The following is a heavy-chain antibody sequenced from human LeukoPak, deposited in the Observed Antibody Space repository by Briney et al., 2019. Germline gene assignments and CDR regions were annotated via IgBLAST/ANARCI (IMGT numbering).Heavy chain of an antibody. J-gene: IGHJ5*02. D-gene: IGHD3-16*01. V-gene: IGHV3-11*04. Sequence: GGSLRLSCAASGFTLNDYYMSWIRQAPGKGLEWISYISGSGTTIYCADSVKGRFTISRDTAKNSLFLQISSLRVDDTAVYYCARDSPFSPMGLFDPWGQGTLVTVSS. CDR3: ARDSPFSPMGLFDP. CDR2: ISGSGTTI. CDR1: GFTLNDYY.